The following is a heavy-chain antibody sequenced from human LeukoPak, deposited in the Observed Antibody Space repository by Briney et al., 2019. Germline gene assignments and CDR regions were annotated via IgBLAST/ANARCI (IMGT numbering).Heavy chain of an antibody. CDR2: ISSSSSYI. V-gene: IGHV3-21*01. CDR3: ARHYGDSLFHYYGMDV. Sequence: PGGSLRLSCAASGFTFSSYSMNWVRQAPGKGLEWVSSISSSSSYIYYADSVKGRFTIPRDNAKNSLYLQMNSLRAEDTAVYYCARHYGDSLFHYYGMDVWGQGTTVTVSS. CDR1: GFTFSSYS. D-gene: IGHD4-17*01. J-gene: IGHJ6*02.